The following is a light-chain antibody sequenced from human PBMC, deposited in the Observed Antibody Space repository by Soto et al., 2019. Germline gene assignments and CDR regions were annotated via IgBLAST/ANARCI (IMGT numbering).Light chain of an antibody. CDR1: QDIRNY. Sequence: DIQMTQSPSSLSASVGDRVTITCQASQDIRNYLNWYQQKPGKAPKLLIYDASNLETGVPSRFSGSGSRTDFIFTISSLQPEDIATYYCQQYHNIPPYTFGQGTKLEIK. CDR3: QQYHNIPPYT. J-gene: IGKJ2*01. V-gene: IGKV1-33*01. CDR2: DAS.